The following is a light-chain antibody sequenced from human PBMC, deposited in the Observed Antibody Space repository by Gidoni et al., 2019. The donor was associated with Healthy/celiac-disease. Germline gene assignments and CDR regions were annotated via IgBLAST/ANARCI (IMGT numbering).Light chain of an antibody. Sequence: DIQMTQSPSSLSASVGDRVTITCRASQSISSYLNWYQQKPGKAPKLLIYAASSLQSGVPSRFSGSGSGTDFTLTISSLQPEDFATDYCQQSYRTPRTFGQGTKLEIK. V-gene: IGKV1-39*01. CDR3: QQSYRTPRT. J-gene: IGKJ2*01. CDR2: AAS. CDR1: QSISSY.